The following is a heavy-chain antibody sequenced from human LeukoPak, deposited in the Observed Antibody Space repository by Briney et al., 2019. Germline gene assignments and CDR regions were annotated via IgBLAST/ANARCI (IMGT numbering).Heavy chain of an antibody. Sequence: GGSLRLSCAASGFTFSTYWMTWVRQAPGKGLEWVSAISGSGGSTYYADSVKGRFTISRDNSKNTLYLQMNSLRAEDTAVYYCAKGIAAAGTDYWGQGTLVTVSS. CDR2: ISGSGGST. J-gene: IGHJ4*02. CDR1: GFTFSTYW. CDR3: AKGIAAAGTDY. D-gene: IGHD6-13*01. V-gene: IGHV3-23*01.